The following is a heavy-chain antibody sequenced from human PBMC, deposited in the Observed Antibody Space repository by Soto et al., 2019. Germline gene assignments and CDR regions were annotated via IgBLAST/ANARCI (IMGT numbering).Heavy chain of an antibody. D-gene: IGHD1-26*01. CDR3: ARRALISGSYLPDGYFDL. CDR2: MNPNSGNT. V-gene: IGHV1-8*01. CDR1: GYTFTSYD. J-gene: IGHJ2*01. Sequence: QVQLVQSGAEVKKPGASVKVSCKASGYTFTSYDINWVRQATGQGLEWMGWMNPNSGNTGYAQKFKGRVSMTRNTSISTAYMDLSSLRSEDTAVYYCARRALISGSYLPDGYFDLWGRGTLVTVSS.